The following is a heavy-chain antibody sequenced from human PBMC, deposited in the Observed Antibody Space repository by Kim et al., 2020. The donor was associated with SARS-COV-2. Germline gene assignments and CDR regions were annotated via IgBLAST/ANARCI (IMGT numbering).Heavy chain of an antibody. CDR3: GRDGAISARWDYNYVDV. CDR2: ISYDGSDH. V-gene: IGHV3-30-3*01. D-gene: IGHD6-6*01. J-gene: IGHJ6*03. Sequence: GGSLRLSCAASGFEFRRHGIHWVRQAPGRGLEWLAIISYDGSDHYFADSVKGRFFFSRDNSRNTLYLQMSGLRVEDTAVYYCGRDGAISARWDYNYVDVWGKGTTVTVSS. CDR1: GFEFRRHG.